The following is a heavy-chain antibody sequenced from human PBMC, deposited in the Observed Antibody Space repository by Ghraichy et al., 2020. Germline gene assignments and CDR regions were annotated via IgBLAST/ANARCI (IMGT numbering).Heavy chain of an antibody. CDR1: GFTFNRYW. D-gene: IGHD3-3*01. V-gene: IGHV3-7*03. J-gene: IGHJ4*02. Sequence: GGSLRLSCAASGFTFNRYWMSWVRRAPGKGLEWVANIQEDGSEKNYADSVKGRFTISRDNPKNLLYLEMSSLRAEDTAVYYCAEMPPWGAEEWGAFDYGGPGTLVTVSA. CDR3: AEMPPWGAEEWGAFDY. CDR2: IQEDGSEK.